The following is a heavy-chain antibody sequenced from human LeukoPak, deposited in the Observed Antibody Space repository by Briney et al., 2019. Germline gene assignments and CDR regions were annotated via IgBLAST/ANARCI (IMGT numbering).Heavy chain of an antibody. D-gene: IGHD4-23*01. CDR1: GYSFTSYW. CDR2: IYPGDSDT. Sequence: GESLKISCKGSGYSFTSYWIGWVRQVPGKGLEWMGIIYPGDSDTRYSPSFQGQVTISADKSISTAYLQWSSLKASDTAMYYCARSNDYGGSGYYFDYWGQGTLITVSS. CDR3: ARSNDYGGSGYYFDY. V-gene: IGHV5-51*01. J-gene: IGHJ4*02.